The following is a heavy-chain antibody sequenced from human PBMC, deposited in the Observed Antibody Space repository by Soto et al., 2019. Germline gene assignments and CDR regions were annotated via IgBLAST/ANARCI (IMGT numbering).Heavy chain of an antibody. CDR1: GYTFTGYY. V-gene: IGHV1-2*04. Sequence: ASVKVSCKASGYTFTGYYMHWVRQAPGQGLEWMGWINPNSGGTNYAQKFQGWVTMTRDTSISTAYMELSRLRSDDTAVYYCARGREQLAPTDGKYYYYYMDVWGKGTTVTVSS. CDR3: ARGREQLAPTDGKYYYYYMDV. CDR2: INPNSGGT. J-gene: IGHJ6*03. D-gene: IGHD6-6*01.